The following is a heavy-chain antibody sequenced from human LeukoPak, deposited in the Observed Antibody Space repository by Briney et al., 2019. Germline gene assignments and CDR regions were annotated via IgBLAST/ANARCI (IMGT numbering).Heavy chain of an antibody. CDR1: GGSISTYY. V-gene: IGHV4-59*08. D-gene: IGHD1-26*01. CDR3: AQHGDIVGPRTEFDY. J-gene: IGHJ4*02. Sequence: SETLSLTCTVSGGSISTYYWSWILQPPGKGLEWIGFVSYTGSINYNPSLKSRVTVSVDTSKNQFSLKLSSVTPADTAVYYCAQHGDIVGPRTEFDYLGQGTLVTVSS. CDR2: VSYTGSI.